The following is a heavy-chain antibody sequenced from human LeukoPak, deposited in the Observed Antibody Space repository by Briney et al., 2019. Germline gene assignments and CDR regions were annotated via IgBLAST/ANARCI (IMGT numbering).Heavy chain of an antibody. Sequence: SETLSLTCAVYGGSFSGYYWSWIRQPPGKGLEWIGEINHSGSTNYNPSLKSRVTISVDTSKNQFSLKLSSVTAADTAVYYCTRPYYYYMDVWGEGTTVTVSS. CDR2: INHSGST. J-gene: IGHJ6*03. CDR3: TRPYYYYMDV. V-gene: IGHV4-34*01. CDR1: GGSFSGYY.